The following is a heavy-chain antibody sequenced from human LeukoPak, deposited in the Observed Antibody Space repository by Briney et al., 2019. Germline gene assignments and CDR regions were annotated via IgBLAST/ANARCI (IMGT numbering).Heavy chain of an antibody. Sequence: GGSLRLSCAASGFTFSSYSMNWVRQAPGKGLEWVSSISSSSSYIYYADSVKGRFTISRDNAKNSLYLQMNSLRAEDTAVYYCARDPNFDYGDYFDYWGQGTLVTVSS. J-gene: IGHJ4*02. CDR3: ARDPNFDYGDYFDY. CDR2: ISSSSSYI. CDR1: GFTFSSYS. V-gene: IGHV3-21*01. D-gene: IGHD4-17*01.